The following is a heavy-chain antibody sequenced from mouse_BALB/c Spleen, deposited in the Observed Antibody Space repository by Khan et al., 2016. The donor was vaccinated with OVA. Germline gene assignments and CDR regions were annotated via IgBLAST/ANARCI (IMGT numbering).Heavy chain of an antibody. Sequence: VQLQQSGAELAKPGASVKMSCTASGYTFTTYWIHWVKQRPGQGLEWIGYINPSTGYTEYNQKFKDKATLTTDKSSSAAYMQLSSLTSEDSAVDYGTRRGLYGLFAFWGQGTLVTVSA. J-gene: IGHJ3*01. V-gene: IGHV1-7*01. CDR1: GYTFTTYW. CDR3: TRRGLYGLFAF. CDR2: INPSTGYT. D-gene: IGHD1-1*02.